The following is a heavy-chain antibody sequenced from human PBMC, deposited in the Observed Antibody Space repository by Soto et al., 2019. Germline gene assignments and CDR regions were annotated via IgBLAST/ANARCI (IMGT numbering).Heavy chain of an antibody. Sequence: GGSLRLSCXASGFTFSSYAMHWVRQAPGKGLEWVAVISYDGSNKYYTDSVKGRFTISRDNSKNTLYLQMNSLRAEDTAVYYCARPLWRDDYNWGYFDLWGRGTLVTVSS. CDR3: ARPLWRDDYNWGYFDL. CDR1: GFTFSSYA. D-gene: IGHD4-4*01. J-gene: IGHJ2*01. CDR2: ISYDGSNK. V-gene: IGHV3-30-3*01.